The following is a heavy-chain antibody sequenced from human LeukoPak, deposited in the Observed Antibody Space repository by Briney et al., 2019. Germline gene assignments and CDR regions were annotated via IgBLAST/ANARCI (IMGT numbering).Heavy chain of an antibody. V-gene: IGHV4-59*01. D-gene: IGHD3-10*01. CDR1: GGSISSYY. Sequence: SETLSLTCTVPGGSISSYYWSWIRQPPGKGLEWIGYIYYSGSTNYNPSLKSRVTISVDTSKKQFSLKLSSVTAADTAVYHCARDNGFGELFAEPHAFDIWGQGTMVTVSS. CDR3: ARDNGFGELFAEPHAFDI. J-gene: IGHJ3*02. CDR2: IYYSGST.